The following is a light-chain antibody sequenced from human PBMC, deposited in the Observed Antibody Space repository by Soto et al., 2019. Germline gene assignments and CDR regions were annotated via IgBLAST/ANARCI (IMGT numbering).Light chain of an antibody. Sequence: QSVLTQPPSVSAAPGQRVTISCSGNSSNVGDNFVSWYQQPPEAAHKLLIYDNHKRPSGIPDRFSGSKPGTSATLGITGLQTGDEADYYCATWDGSLSVVVFGGGTKLTVL. V-gene: IGLV1-51*01. CDR2: DNH. J-gene: IGLJ3*02. CDR3: ATWDGSLSVVV. CDR1: SSNVGDNF.